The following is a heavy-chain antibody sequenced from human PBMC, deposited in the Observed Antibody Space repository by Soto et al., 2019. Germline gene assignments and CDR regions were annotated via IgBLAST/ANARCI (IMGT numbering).Heavy chain of an antibody. CDR2: MNPNSGNT. Sequence: QVPLVQYGAEVKKPGASVKVSCKASGYTFTSYDTNWVRKATGQGLEWMGWMNPNSGNTGFAQKFKGGDTMTINTSISRAYMELSSPRYEDTAVYYCARGPQDILDHWGQGTLVTVSS. D-gene: IGHD2-15*01. CDR1: GYTFTSYD. V-gene: IGHV1-8*01. J-gene: IGHJ4*02. CDR3: ARGPQDILDH.